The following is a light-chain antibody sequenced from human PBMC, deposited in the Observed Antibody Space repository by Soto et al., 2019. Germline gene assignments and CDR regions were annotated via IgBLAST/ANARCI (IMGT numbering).Light chain of an antibody. CDR3: QQTYNTPAIT. V-gene: IGKV1D-13*01. Sequence: AIQMTQSPSSLSASVGDRVTITFRASQGIGSALAWYQQKPGKAPKVLIYDASSLKSGVPSRFSGSGSGTDFTLTISSLQPEDFAAYFCQQTYNTPAITFGQGTRLEIK. CDR2: DAS. CDR1: QGIGSA. J-gene: IGKJ5*01.